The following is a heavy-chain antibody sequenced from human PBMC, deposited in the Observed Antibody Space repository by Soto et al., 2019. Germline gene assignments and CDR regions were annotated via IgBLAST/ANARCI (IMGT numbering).Heavy chain of an antibody. V-gene: IGHV3-74*01. Sequence: EVQLVESGGGLVQPGGSLRLSCAASGFTFSNYWMHWVRQAPGKGLAWVARIDHDGSTDYAGSVRGPFTVSRDNAESMLYLQMNSLRDDDTALYYCVRDSHGDYWGQGTLVTVSS. CDR3: VRDSHGDY. CDR2: IDHDGST. J-gene: IGHJ4*02. CDR1: GFTFSNYW.